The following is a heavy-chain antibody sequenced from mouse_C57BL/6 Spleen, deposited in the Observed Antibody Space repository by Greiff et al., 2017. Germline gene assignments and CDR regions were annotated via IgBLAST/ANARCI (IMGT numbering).Heavy chain of an antibody. CDR2: ISSGGDYI. J-gene: IGHJ2*01. CDR1: GFTFSSYA. V-gene: IGHV5-9-1*02. CDR3: TRDLGGLYYFDY. D-gene: IGHD3-3*01. Sequence: EVKLMESGEGLVKPGGSLKLSCAASGFTFSSYAMSWVRQTPEKRLEWVAYISSGGDYIYYADTVKGRFTISRDNDRNTLYLQMSSLKSEDTAMYYCTRDLGGLYYFDYWGQGTTLTVSS.